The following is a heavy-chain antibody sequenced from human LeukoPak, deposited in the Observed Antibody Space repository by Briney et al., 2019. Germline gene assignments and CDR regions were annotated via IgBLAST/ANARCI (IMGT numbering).Heavy chain of an antibody. Sequence: KPSETLSLTCTVSGGSISSGSYYWSWIRQPAGKGLEWIGRIYTSGSTNYNPSLKSRVTISVDTSKNQFSLKLSSVTAADTAVYYCARVYYGSGSYSDAFDIWGQGTMVTVSS. V-gene: IGHV4-61*02. CDR2: IYTSGST. J-gene: IGHJ3*02. CDR1: GGSISSGSYY. D-gene: IGHD3-10*01. CDR3: ARVYYGSGSYSDAFDI.